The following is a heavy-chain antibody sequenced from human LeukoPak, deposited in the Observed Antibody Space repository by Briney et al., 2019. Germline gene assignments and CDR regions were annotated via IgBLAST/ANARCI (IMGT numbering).Heavy chain of an antibody. D-gene: IGHD3-22*01. CDR3: ARDQKTTYYYDSSGYYPHNWFDP. Sequence: GGSLRLSCAASGFTFSDYYMSWIRQAPGKGLEWVSYISSSSSYTNYADSVKGRFTISRDNAKNSLYLQMNSLRAEDTAVYYCARDQKTTYYYDSSGYYPHNWFDPWGQGTLVTVSS. J-gene: IGHJ5*02. CDR1: GFTFSDYY. V-gene: IGHV3-11*06. CDR2: ISSSSSYT.